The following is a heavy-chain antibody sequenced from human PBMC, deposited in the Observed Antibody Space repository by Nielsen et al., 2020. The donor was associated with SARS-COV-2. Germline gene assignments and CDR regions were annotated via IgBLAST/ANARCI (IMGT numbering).Heavy chain of an antibody. V-gene: IGHV1-8*01. CDR3: ARGKPYGMDV. D-gene: IGHD1-14*01. Sequence: ASVKVSCKASGYTFTSYDINWVRQATGQGLEWMGWMNPNSGNTGYAQKFQGRVTMTTDTSTSTAYMELRSLRSDDTAVYYCARGKPYGMDVWGQGTTVTVSS. CDR1: GYTFTSYD. CDR2: MNPNSGNT. J-gene: IGHJ6*02.